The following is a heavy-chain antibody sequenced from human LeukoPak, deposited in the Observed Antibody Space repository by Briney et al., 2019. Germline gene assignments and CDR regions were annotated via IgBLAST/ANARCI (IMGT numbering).Heavy chain of an antibody. Sequence: SQTLSLTFAISGDSVSSNGASWNWIRQSPSRGLERLGRTYYRSQQWHSDYAPSVKGRITLNPDTSKNQFSLQLNSMTPEDTAVYYCGRETDFGVVTNWGQGTLVTVSS. CDR3: GRETDFGVVTN. J-gene: IGHJ4*02. D-gene: IGHD3-3*01. CDR1: GDSVSSNGAS. CDR2: TYYRSQQWHS. V-gene: IGHV6-1*01.